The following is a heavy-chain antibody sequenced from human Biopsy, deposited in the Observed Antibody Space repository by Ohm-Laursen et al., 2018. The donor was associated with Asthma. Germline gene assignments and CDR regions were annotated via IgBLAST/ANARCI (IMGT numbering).Heavy chain of an antibody. D-gene: IGHD3-10*01. J-gene: IGHJ6*02. CDR3: ARAVDYSHYYGIDV. V-gene: IGHV1-18*01. CDR2: TSVYNGNT. CDR1: GHTFNSAG. Sequence: ASVKVSCKTSGHTFNSAGITWVRQAPGQGLEWMGWTSVYNGNTKVAQKPQDRVTMITDTSTSTAYMELRSLRSDDTAVYFCARAVDYSHYYGIDVWGQGTTVTVS.